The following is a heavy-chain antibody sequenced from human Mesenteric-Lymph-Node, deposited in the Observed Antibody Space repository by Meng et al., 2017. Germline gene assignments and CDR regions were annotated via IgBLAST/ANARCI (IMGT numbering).Heavy chain of an antibody. CDR1: GYTFTGHY. CDR2: INPGSGGT. Sequence: QGQLVQVGAGVRKPGASVKVSCKASGYTFTGHYMHWVRQAPGQGLEWMGRINPGSGGTNYAQKFQGRVTMTRDTSINTAYMELSSLTSDDTAIYYCTKGGTSLYWFDPWGQGTLVTVSS. J-gene: IGHJ5*02. D-gene: IGHD3-16*01. CDR3: TKGGTSLYWFDP. V-gene: IGHV1-2*06.